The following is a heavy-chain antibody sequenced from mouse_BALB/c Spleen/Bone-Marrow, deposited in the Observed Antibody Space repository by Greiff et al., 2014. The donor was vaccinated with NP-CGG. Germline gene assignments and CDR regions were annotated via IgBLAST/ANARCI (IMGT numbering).Heavy chain of an antibody. J-gene: IGHJ1*01. V-gene: IGHV1-4*01. CDR1: GYTFTSNT. Sequence: QVQLKESGAELARPGASVKMSCKASGYTFTSNTMHWVKQRPGQGLEWIGYINPSSGYTNYNQKFKDKATLTADKSSSTAYMQLSSLTSEDSAVYYCSRETPYYGGTYRYFDVWGAGTTVTVSS. D-gene: IGHD1-1*01. CDR3: SRETPYYGGTYRYFDV. CDR2: INPSSGYT.